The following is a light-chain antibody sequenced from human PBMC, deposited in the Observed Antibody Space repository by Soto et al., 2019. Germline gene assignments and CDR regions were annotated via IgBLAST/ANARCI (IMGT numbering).Light chain of an antibody. CDR3: CSYAGSSTYV. V-gene: IGLV2-23*01. CDR1: SGDVGTYNL. CDR2: EGS. J-gene: IGLJ1*01. Sequence: LTQPASVSGSPGQSITISCTGTSGDVGTYNLVSWYQQHPGKAPKLMIYEGSKRPSGVSNRFSGSKSGNTASLTISGLQAEDDADYYCCSYAGSSTYVFGTGTKVTVL.